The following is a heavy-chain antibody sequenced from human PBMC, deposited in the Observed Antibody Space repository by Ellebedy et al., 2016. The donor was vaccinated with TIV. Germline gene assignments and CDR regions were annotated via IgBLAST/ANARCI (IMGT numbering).Heavy chain of an antibody. J-gene: IGHJ4*02. CDR3: ASSPLYDSSGYFDY. D-gene: IGHD3-22*01. CDR1: GGTFSSYA. V-gene: IGHV1-69*13. Sequence: AASVKVSCKASGGTFSSYAISWVRQAPGQGLEWMGGIIPIFGTANYAQKFQGRVTITADESTSTAYMELSSLRSEDTAVYYCASSPLYDSSGYFDYWGQGTLVTVSS. CDR2: IIPIFGTA.